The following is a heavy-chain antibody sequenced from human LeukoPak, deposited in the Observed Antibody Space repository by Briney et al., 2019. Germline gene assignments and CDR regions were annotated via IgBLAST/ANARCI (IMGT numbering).Heavy chain of an antibody. V-gene: IGHV4-34*01. CDR2: INHSGST. Sequence: SETLSLTCAVYGGSCSGYYWSWIRQPPGKGLEWIGEINHSGSTNYNPSLKRRVTISVETSKNQFSLRLSSVTAADTAVYYCAREDSSGYYYRWFDPWGQGTLVTVSS. CDR1: GGSCSGYY. J-gene: IGHJ5*02. CDR3: AREDSSGYYYRWFDP. D-gene: IGHD3-22*01.